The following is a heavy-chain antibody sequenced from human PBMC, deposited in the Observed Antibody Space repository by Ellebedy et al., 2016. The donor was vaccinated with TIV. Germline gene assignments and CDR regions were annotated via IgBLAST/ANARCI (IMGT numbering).Heavy chain of an antibody. V-gene: IGHV1-18*01. J-gene: IGHJ4*02. CDR3: ARDPDYSNREYYFDY. CDR2: VSPYDGNT. D-gene: IGHD4-11*01. CDR1: GYTLMSYG. Sequence: AASVKVSCKASGYTLMSYGICWVRQAPGQGLEWMGWVSPYDGNTNYAQKFQGRVTMTIDTSTSTGYMELRSLRSDDTAVYYCARDPDYSNREYYFDYWGQGTLVTVSS.